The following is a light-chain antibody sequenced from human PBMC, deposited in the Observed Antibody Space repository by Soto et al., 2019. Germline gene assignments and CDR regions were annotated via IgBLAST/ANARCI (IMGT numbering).Light chain of an antibody. CDR1: HSVGSSH. J-gene: IGKJ1*01. CDR2: GAS. CDR3: QQYVGWT. Sequence: EIVLTQSPGTLSLSPGERATLSCRASHSVGSSHLAWYQQKPGQAPRLLIYGASGRATGVPDRFSGSGSGTDFTLTISRLEPEDSAVYYCQQYVGWTFGQGTKVEIK. V-gene: IGKV3-20*01.